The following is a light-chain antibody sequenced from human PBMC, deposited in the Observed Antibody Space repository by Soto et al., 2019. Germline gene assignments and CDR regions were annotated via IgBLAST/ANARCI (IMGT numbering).Light chain of an antibody. CDR3: QQYGSSPPLT. CDR2: GAS. CDR1: QSVSSSY. J-gene: IGKJ4*01. Sequence: EIVFTQSPGTLSLSPGERATLSCRASQSVSSSYLAWYQQKPGQAPRLLIYGASSRATGISDRFSGSGSGTDFTLTISRLXPEDFAVYFCQQYGSSPPLTFGGGTKVDIK. V-gene: IGKV3-20*01.